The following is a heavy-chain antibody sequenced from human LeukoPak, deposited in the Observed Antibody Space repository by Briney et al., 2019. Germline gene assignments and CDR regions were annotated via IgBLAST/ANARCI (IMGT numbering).Heavy chain of an antibody. J-gene: IGHJ4*02. CDR1: GGSISSDNYY. V-gene: IGHV4-39*07. CDR3: ATSYMTYYYDSSGYRN. Sequence: SETLSLTCTVSGGSISSDNYYWGWIRQPPGKGLEWIGSIYHSGSTNYNPSLKSRVTISVDTSKNQFSLKLSSVTAADTAVYYCATSYMTYYYDSSGYRNWGQGTLVTVSS. CDR2: IYHSGST. D-gene: IGHD3-22*01.